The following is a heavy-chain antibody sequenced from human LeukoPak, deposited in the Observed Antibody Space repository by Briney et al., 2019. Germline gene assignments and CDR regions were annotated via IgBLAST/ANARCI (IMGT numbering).Heavy chain of an antibody. CDR2: ISGSGSST. J-gene: IGHJ4*02. V-gene: IGHV3-23*01. Sequence: GGSLRLSCAASGFSFNRYAMTWVRQAPGKGLEWVSSISGSGSSTYYADSVKGRFTISRDNSKNTFYLQVNSLRPDDTAVYYCAKEGDVYYDFWSGYHFDFWGLGTLVTVSS. CDR1: GFSFNRYA. D-gene: IGHD3-3*01. CDR3: AKEGDVYYDFWSGYHFDF.